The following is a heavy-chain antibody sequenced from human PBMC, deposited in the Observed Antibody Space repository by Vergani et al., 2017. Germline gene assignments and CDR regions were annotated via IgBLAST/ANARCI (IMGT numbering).Heavy chain of an antibody. V-gene: IGHV1-2*02. J-gene: IGHJ4*02. CDR2: INPNSGGT. D-gene: IGHD3-16*02. CDR3: ARGPGDDYVWGSYRYTDGGGVDY. CDR1: GYTFTGYY. Sequence: QVQLVQSGAEVKKPGASVKVSCKASGYTFTGYYMHWVRQAPGQGLEWMGWINPNSGGTNYAQKFQGRVTMTRDTSIRTAYMELSRLRSDDTAVYYCARGPGDDYVWGSYRYTDGGGVDYWGQGTLVTVSS.